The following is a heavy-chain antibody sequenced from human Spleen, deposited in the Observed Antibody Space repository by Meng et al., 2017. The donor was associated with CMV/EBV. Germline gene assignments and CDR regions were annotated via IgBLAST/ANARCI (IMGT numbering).Heavy chain of an antibody. J-gene: IGHJ5*02. CDR2: INPNSGDT. Sequence: LVEPGAELRNPGASWKASCKASGDTFTDYYMHWVRQAPGQGLEWMGCINPNSGDTNYAQKFQGRVTMTRDTSISTAYMELSRLRSDDTAVYYCTRDAHLTTVTPNWFDPWGQGTLVTVSS. CDR3: TRDAHLTTVTPNWFDP. CDR1: GDTFTDYY. V-gene: IGHV1-2*02. D-gene: IGHD4-17*01.